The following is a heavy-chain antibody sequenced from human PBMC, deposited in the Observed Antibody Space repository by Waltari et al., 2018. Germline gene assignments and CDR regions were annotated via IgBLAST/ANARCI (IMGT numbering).Heavy chain of an antibody. V-gene: IGHV1-69*12. CDR3: ARGMGYCSGGSCYSLEYDY. Sequence: QVQLVQSGAEVKKPGSSVKVPCKASGGTFSSYAISWVRPAPGQGLEWMGGIIPIFGTANYAQKFQGRVTITADESTSTAYMELSSLRSEDTAVYYCARGMGYCSGGSCYSLEYDYWGQGTLVTVSS. D-gene: IGHD2-15*01. CDR1: GGTFSSYA. J-gene: IGHJ4*02. CDR2: IIPIFGTA.